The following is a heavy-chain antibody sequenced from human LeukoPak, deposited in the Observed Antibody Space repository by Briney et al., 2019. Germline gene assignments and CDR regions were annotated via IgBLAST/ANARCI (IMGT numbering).Heavy chain of an antibody. J-gene: IGHJ4*02. CDR3: TREGYDRSGYFLDF. Sequence: SETLSLTCSVSSGSKTDSCWSWFRQAPGKGFEWLGFIYPDERIEYSPSLRSRVTFSVATSKLEATVRLSSVTASDTAVYYCTREGYDRSGYFLDFWGQGTLVTVSS. V-gene: IGHV4-59*12. CDR1: SGSKTDSC. CDR2: IYPDERI. D-gene: IGHD3-22*01.